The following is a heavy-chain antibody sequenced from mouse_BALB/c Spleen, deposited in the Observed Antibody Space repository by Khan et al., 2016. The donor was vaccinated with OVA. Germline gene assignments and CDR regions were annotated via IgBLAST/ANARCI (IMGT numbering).Heavy chain of an antibody. D-gene: IGHD1-1*01. CDR1: GDSITSGF. Sequence: EVQLQESGPSLMKPSQTLSLTCSVTGDSITSGFWNWIRKFPGNKFEYMGYITYSGNTYYNPSLKSRISITRDTSKSQYYLQLNSVTTEDTAPYYCARSYGSWAMDYWGQGTSVTVSS. CDR2: ITYSGNT. CDR3: ARSYGSWAMDY. J-gene: IGHJ4*01. V-gene: IGHV3-8*02.